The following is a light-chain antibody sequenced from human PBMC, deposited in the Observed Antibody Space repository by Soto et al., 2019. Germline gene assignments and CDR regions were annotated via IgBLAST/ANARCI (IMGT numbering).Light chain of an antibody. J-gene: IGLJ2*01. CDR1: SSNIGSDT. CDR2: STN. CDR3: AAWDDSLNGVV. Sequence: QSVLTQPPSASGTPGQRVTISCSGSSSNIGSDTVNWYQRLPGTAPRLLIYSTNQRPSGVPDRFSGSKSGTSASLAISGLQSEDEADSYCAAWDDSLNGVVFGGGTKLTVL. V-gene: IGLV1-44*01.